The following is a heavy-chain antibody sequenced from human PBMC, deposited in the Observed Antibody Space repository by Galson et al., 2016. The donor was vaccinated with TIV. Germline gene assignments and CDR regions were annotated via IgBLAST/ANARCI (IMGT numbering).Heavy chain of an antibody. CDR3: ARGHYYDTSGYSFEF. CDR1: GYTFTSFD. J-gene: IGHJ4*02. D-gene: IGHD3-22*01. V-gene: IGHV1-8*01. Sequence: SVKVSCKASGYTFTSFDISWIRQAPGQGLEWMGWMSPANGNTGYAQKFRGRITMTRHPSTTTVYMELGGLTSDDTAVYYCARGHYYDTSGYSFEFWGQGTLVTVSS. CDR2: MSPANGNT.